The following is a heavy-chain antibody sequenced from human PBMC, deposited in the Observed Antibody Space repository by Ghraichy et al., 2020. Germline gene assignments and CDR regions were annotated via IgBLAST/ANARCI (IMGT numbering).Heavy chain of an antibody. CDR1: GFTFSSYS. CDR2: ISSSSSYI. J-gene: IGHJ5*02. Sequence: GSLRLSCAASGFTFSSYSMNWVRQAPGKGLEWVSSISSSSSYIYYADSVKGRFTISRDNAKNSLYLQMNSLRAEDTAVYYCARDFELLGEVVVQTDGNNWFDPWGQGTLVTVSS. V-gene: IGHV3-21*01. CDR3: ARDFELLGEVVVQTDGNNWFDP. D-gene: IGHD2-15*01.